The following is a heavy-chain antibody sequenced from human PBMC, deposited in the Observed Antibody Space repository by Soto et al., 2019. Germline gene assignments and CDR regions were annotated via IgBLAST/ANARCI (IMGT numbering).Heavy chain of an antibody. Sequence: GGSLRLSCAASGFTVSSNYMSWVRQAPGKGLEWVSVIYSGGSTYYADSVKGRFTISRDNSKNTLYLQMNSLRAEDTAVYYCARAPLRRPDYFQHWGQGTLVTVSS. CDR2: IYSGGST. CDR1: GFTVSSNY. CDR3: ARAPLRRPDYFQH. V-gene: IGHV3-53*01. J-gene: IGHJ1*01.